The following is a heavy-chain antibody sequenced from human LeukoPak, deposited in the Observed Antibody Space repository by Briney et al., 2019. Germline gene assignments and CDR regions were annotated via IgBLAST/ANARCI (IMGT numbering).Heavy chain of an antibody. D-gene: IGHD3-22*01. CDR2: INSDGRTT. Sequence: GGSLRLSCADSGFTFSINWMHWVRHAPGKGLVWVSRINSDGRTTTYADSVKGRFTISRDNAKNTLYLQMNSLRAEDTAVYYCAMIKEGWGQGTLVTVSA. CDR1: GFTFSINW. J-gene: IGHJ4*02. CDR3: AMIKEG. V-gene: IGHV3-74*01.